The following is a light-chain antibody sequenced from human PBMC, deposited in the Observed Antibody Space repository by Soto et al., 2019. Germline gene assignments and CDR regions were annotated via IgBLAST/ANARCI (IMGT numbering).Light chain of an antibody. CDR1: QSISTY. V-gene: IGKV1-39*01. Sequence: DTQMSQSPSSLSASIGDRITITCRASQSISTYLNWYQQNPGKDPRLLIYGASTLQNGVPSRFSGSGSATDYTLTISSLQPEDFATYYCQQSFITPPLTFGGGTTVEMK. CDR3: QQSFITPPLT. J-gene: IGKJ4*01. CDR2: GAS.